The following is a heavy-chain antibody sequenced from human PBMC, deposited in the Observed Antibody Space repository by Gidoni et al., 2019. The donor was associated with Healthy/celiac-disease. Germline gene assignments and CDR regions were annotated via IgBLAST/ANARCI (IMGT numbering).Heavy chain of an antibody. V-gene: IGHV3-48*02. CDR2: ISSSSSTI. Sequence: EVQLVESGGGLVQPGGSLILSCAPSAFTFRTYSMNWVRQAPGKGLEWVSYISSSSSTIYYADSVKGRFTISRDNAKNSLYLQMNSLRDEDTAVYYCAREKSITIFGVVKTSYGFDYWGQGTLVTVSS. CDR3: AREKSITIFGVVKTSYGFDY. D-gene: IGHD3-3*01. CDR1: AFTFRTYS. J-gene: IGHJ4*02.